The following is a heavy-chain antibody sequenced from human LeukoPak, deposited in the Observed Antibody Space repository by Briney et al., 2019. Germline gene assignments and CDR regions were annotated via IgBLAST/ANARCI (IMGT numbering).Heavy chain of an antibody. D-gene: IGHD3-10*01. CDR3: ARDEKLLWFGELTYYYGMDV. Sequence: PGGSLRLSCAASGFTFSSYSMNWVRQAPGKGLEWVSSISSSSSYIYYADSVKGRFTISGDNAKNSLYLQMNSLRAEDTAVYYCARDEKLLWFGELTYYYGMDVWGQGTTVTVSS. V-gene: IGHV3-21*01. CDR1: GFTFSSYS. CDR2: ISSSSSYI. J-gene: IGHJ6*02.